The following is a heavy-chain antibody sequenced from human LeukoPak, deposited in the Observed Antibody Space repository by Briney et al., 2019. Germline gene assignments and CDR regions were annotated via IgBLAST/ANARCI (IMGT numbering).Heavy chain of an antibody. CDR3: ARDSGSSWREGLNY. J-gene: IGHJ4*02. Sequence: GGSLRLPCAASTFTFSSDSMNWVRQAPGKGLEWVSSISSSSDYIYYADSVKGRFTIFRDNAKNSLYLQMNSLRVEDSAVYYCARDSGSSWREGLNYWGQGTLVTVSS. V-gene: IGHV3-21*01. D-gene: IGHD6-13*01. CDR1: TFTFSSDS. CDR2: ISSSSDYI.